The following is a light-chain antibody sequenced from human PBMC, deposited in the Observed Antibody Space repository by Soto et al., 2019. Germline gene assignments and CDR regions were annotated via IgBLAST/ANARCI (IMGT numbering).Light chain of an antibody. CDR2: GDN. J-gene: IGLJ1*01. CDR3: CSYAGSYSYV. CDR1: ISNIGAEYD. V-gene: IGLV1-40*01. Sequence: QSVLTQSPSVSGAPGQRVAISCTGSISNIGAEYDVHWYQQLPGTAPKRLIYGDNNRPSGVPDRFSGSKSGTSASLAITGLKPEDEADYYCCSYAGSYSYVFGTGTKVTVL.